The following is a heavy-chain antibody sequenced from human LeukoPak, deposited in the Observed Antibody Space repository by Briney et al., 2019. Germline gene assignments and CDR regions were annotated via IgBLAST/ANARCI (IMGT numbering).Heavy chain of an antibody. V-gene: IGHV3-30*02. CDR2: IQYDGSNK. Sequence: GSLRLSCAASGFTFSNYGMHWVRQAPGKGLEWVAFIQYDGSNKYYADSVKGRFTISRDNSKNTLYLQMNSLRAEDTAVYYCARVHYDSSGYYSWRFRRGDDDAFDIWGQGTMVTVSS. CDR1: GFTFSNYG. D-gene: IGHD3-22*01. J-gene: IGHJ3*02. CDR3: ARVHYDSSGYYSWRFRRGDDDAFDI.